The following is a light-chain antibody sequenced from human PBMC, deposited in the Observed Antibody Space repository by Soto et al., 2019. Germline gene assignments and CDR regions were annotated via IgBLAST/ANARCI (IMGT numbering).Light chain of an antibody. Sequence: DIQMTQSPSAVSASVGDRFTITCRASQDINNYLAWFQQKPGKVPKRLIFDASSLQSGVPSRFGVSGSGTEFSLTIYSLQPEDFATYYCLQHNTYPWTFGQGTKVDIK. CDR2: DAS. CDR1: QDINNY. J-gene: IGKJ1*01. V-gene: IGKV1-17*03. CDR3: LQHNTYPWT.